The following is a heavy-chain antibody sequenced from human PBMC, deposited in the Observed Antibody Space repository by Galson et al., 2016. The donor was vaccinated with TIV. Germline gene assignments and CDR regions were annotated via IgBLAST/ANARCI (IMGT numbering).Heavy chain of an antibody. CDR1: GHPFSAYY. J-gene: IGHJ6*02. CDR2: INPYGDDT. CDR3: ARGFNYGFDFYYGMDV. D-gene: IGHD5-18*01. Sequence: SVKVSCKASGHPFSAYYIHWVRQAPGQGLEWMGWINPYGDDTNYEQRFQGRVSMTSDTSINTAYMELSSLRSDDTAIFFCARGFNYGFDFYYGMDVWGQGTTVTVSS. V-gene: IGHV1-2*02.